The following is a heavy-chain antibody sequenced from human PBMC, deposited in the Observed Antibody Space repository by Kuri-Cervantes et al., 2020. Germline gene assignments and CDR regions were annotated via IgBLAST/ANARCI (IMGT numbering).Heavy chain of an antibody. Sequence: ASVKVSCKASGYAFTSYDINWVRQASGQGLEWMGWMNPNSGNTGYAQKLQGRVTMTRNTSISTAYMELSSLRSEDTAVYYCARGTYYDILTGYLHYYGMDVWGQGTTVTVSS. CDR2: MNPNSGNT. CDR1: GYAFTSYD. D-gene: IGHD3-9*01. CDR3: ARGTYYDILTGYLHYYGMDV. V-gene: IGHV1-8*01. J-gene: IGHJ6*02.